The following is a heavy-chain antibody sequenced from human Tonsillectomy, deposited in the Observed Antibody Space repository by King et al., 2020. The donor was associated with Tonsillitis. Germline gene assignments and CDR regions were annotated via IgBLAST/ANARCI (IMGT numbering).Heavy chain of an antibody. CDR2: ITPSGGST. Sequence: QFQLVQSGAEVKKPGASVKVSCKASGYTFSSYYMHWVRQAPGQGLEWMGIITPSGGSTSYAQKFQGRVTMTRDTSTSTVYMELSSLRSDDTAVYYCARDRELFDYWGQGTLVTVSS. D-gene: IGHD1-7*01. CDR1: GYTFSSYY. V-gene: IGHV1-46*01. J-gene: IGHJ4*02. CDR3: ARDRELFDY.